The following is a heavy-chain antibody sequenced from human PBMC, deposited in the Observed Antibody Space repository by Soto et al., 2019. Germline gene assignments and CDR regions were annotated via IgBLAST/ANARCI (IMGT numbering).Heavy chain of an antibody. CDR1: GFTFSSYS. Sequence: EVQLVESGGGLVKPGGSLRLSCAASGFTFSSYSITWVRQAPGKGLEWVSSISSSSSYIYYADSVKGRFTISRDNAKNSLYLQMNSLRAEDTAVYYCARVGPTVTTRAFDYWGQRTLVTVSS. D-gene: IGHD4-17*01. J-gene: IGHJ4*02. CDR2: ISSSSSYI. CDR3: ARVGPTVTTRAFDY. V-gene: IGHV3-21*01.